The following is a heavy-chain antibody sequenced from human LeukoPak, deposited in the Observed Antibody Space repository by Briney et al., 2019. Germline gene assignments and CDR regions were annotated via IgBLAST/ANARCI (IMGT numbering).Heavy chain of an antibody. Sequence: ASVKVSCKASGYTFTGYYMHWVRQAPGQGLEWMGWINPNSGGTNYAQKFQGRVTMTRDTSISTAYMELSRLRSDDTAVYYCARTTMEGVGAFDIWGQGTMVTVSS. D-gene: IGHD1-14*01. J-gene: IGHJ3*02. V-gene: IGHV1-2*02. CDR1: GYTFTGYY. CDR2: INPNSGGT. CDR3: ARTTMEGVGAFDI.